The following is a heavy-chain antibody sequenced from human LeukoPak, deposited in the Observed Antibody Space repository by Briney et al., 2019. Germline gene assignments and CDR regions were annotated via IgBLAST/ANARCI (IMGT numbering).Heavy chain of an antibody. CDR2: MNQDGSEK. V-gene: IGHV3-7*01. CDR1: GFTFSSYE. D-gene: IGHD3-16*01. J-gene: IGHJ6*02. CDR3: ATYTHWVAGDV. Sequence: QPGGSLRLSCAASGFTFSSYEMNWVRQAPGKGLEWVANMNQDGSEKDYVDSVKGRFTISRDNARNSLYLQMGSLRAEDTAVYYCATYTHWVAGDVWGQGTTVTVSS.